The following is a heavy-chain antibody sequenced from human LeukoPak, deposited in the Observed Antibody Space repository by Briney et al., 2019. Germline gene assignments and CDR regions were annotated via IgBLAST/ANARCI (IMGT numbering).Heavy chain of an antibody. CDR3: ARGGEYFDY. CDR1: GYSFTSYD. J-gene: IGHJ4*02. V-gene: IGHV1-8*01. D-gene: IGHD3-10*01. Sequence: GASVTVSCKASGYSFTSYDINWVRQAPGQGVELMGWMNPNSGNTGYAQKFQGRVTMTRNTSISTAYMELSSLRSEDTAVYYCARGGEYFDYWGQGTLVTVSS. CDR2: MNPNSGNT.